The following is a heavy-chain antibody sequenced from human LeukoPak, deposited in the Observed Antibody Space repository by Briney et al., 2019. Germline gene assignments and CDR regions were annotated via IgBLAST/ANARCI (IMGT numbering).Heavy chain of an antibody. J-gene: IGHJ6*03. Sequence: SQTLSLTCAISGDSVSSNSAAWNWIRQSPSRGLEWLGRTYYRSTWYNDYAISVKSRITINPDTSKNQFSLQLNSVTPEDTVVYYCARGPQLVGYYYIDVWGKGTTVTVSS. CDR1: GDSVSSNSAA. V-gene: IGHV6-1*01. CDR2: TYYRSTWYN. D-gene: IGHD6-13*01. CDR3: ARGPQLVGYYYIDV.